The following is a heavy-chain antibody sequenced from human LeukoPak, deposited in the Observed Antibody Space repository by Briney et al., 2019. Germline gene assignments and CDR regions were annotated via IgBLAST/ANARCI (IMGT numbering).Heavy chain of an antibody. V-gene: IGHV4-39*07. D-gene: IGHD3-22*01. J-gene: IGHJ4*02. CDR1: GGSISSSSYY. CDR2: IYYSGST. Sequence: SETLSLTCTVSGGSISSSSYYWGWIRQPPGKGLEWIGSIYYSGSTYYNPSLKSRVTISVDTSKNQFSLKLSSVAAADTAVYYCARDRYYYDSTGYYFDYWGQGALVTVSS. CDR3: ARDRYYYDSTGYYFDY.